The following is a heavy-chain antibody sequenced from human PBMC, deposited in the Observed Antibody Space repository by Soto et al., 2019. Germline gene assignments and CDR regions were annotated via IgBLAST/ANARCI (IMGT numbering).Heavy chain of an antibody. J-gene: IGHJ5*02. V-gene: IGHV4-31*03. D-gene: IGHD3-10*01. CDR1: GGSISSGGYY. Sequence: SETLSLTCTVSGGSISSGGYYWSWIRQHPGKGLEWIGYIYYSGSTYYNPSLKSRVTISVDTSKNQFSLKLSSVTAADTAVYYCARDYYGSGKYNWFDPWGQGTLVTVS. CDR3: ARDYYGSGKYNWFDP. CDR2: IYYSGST.